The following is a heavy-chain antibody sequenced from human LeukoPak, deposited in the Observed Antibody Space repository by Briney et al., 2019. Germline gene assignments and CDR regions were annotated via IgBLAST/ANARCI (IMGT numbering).Heavy chain of an antibody. CDR3: VCRKYYDTWSDP. CDR1: GNSFATYW. Sequence: GDSLKISCEGFGNSFATYWIGWVRQVPGKGLEWMATVYPGNSDTHYSPSFQGQVTISADKSNSIVYLQWRSLKASDTATYYCVCRKYYDTWSDPWGQGTLVTVSS. J-gene: IGHJ5*02. V-gene: IGHV5-51*01. D-gene: IGHD3-16*01. CDR2: VYPGNSDT.